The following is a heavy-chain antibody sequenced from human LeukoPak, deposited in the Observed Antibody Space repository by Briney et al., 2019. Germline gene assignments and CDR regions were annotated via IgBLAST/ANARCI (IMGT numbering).Heavy chain of an antibody. Sequence: GGSLRLSCAASGFTFSDYYMSWIRQAPGKGLEWVSYISSSGSTIYYADSVKGRFTISRDNAKNSLYLQMNSLRAEDTAVYYCARRAYSSSSVWFDPWGQGTLVTVSS. V-gene: IGHV3-11*04. J-gene: IGHJ5*02. CDR3: ARRAYSSSSVWFDP. CDR1: GFTFSDYY. CDR2: ISSSGSTI. D-gene: IGHD6-6*01.